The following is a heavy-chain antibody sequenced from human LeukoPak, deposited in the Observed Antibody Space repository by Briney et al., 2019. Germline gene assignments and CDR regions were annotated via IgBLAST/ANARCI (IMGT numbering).Heavy chain of an antibody. V-gene: IGHV4-34*01. Sequence: PSETLSLTCAVYGGSFSGYYWSWIRQPPGKGLEWIGEINHSGSTNYNPSLKSRVTISVDTSKNQFSLKLSSVTAADTAVYYCAWQRFYYYGMEVWGQGTTVTVSS. CDR3: AWQRFYYYGMEV. CDR2: INHSGST. CDR1: GGSFSGYY. J-gene: IGHJ6*02.